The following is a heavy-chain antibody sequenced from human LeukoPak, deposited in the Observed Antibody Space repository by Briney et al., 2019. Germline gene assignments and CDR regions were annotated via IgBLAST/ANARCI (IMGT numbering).Heavy chain of an antibody. CDR1: GFTFSSSA. J-gene: IGHJ6*02. D-gene: IGHD5-24*01. CDR2: IVVGSGNT. V-gene: IGHV1-58*02. Sequence: SVKVSFKASGFTFSSSAMQWVRQARGQRLEWIGWIVVGSGNTNYAQKFQERVTITRDMSTSTAYMELSSLRSEDTAVYYCAAGLEAATNMLDYYYYGMDVWGQGTTVTVSS. CDR3: AAGLEAATNMLDYYYYGMDV.